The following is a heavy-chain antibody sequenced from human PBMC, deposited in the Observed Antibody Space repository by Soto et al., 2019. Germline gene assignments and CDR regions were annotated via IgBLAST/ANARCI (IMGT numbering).Heavy chain of an antibody. CDR3: ARDSRRVYGMDV. V-gene: IGHV4-31*03. CDR1: GASFSEGGYY. CDR2: IYYSEST. Sequence: QVQLQESGPGLVKPSQTLSLTCTVSGASFSEGGYYWSWIRQRPGKDLEWIGYIYYSESTYYNPSLKSRVTISTDTSNNQFSLRLSSVTAADTAVYYCARDSRRVYGMDVWGQGTTVTVSS. J-gene: IGHJ6*02.